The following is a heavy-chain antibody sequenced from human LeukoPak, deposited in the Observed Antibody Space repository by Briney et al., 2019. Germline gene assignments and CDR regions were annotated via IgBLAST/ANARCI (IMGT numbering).Heavy chain of an antibody. CDR2: ISSSRSTI. CDR1: GFTFSTYS. J-gene: IGHJ4*02. D-gene: IGHD3-22*01. CDR3: ARDRAYYYDSSGYYYFDH. V-gene: IGHV3-48*04. Sequence: GGSLRLSCAASGFTFSTYSMNWARQAPGQGLEWVSYISSSRSTIDYADSVKGRFTISRDNAKNSLYLQMNSLRAEDTAVYYCARDRAYYYDSSGYYYFDHWGQGTLVTVSS.